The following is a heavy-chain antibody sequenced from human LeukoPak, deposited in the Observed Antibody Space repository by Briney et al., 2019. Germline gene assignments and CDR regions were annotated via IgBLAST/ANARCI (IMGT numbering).Heavy chain of an antibody. Sequence: PGGSLRLSCAASGFTFSSYSINWVRQAPGKGLEWVSSISSSSSYIYYADSVKGRFTISRDNAKNTLYLQMNSLRAEDTAVYYCARDLGSGEFDPWGQGTLVTVSS. V-gene: IGHV3-21*01. CDR2: ISSSSSYI. CDR1: GFTFSSYS. CDR3: ARDLGSGEFDP. J-gene: IGHJ5*02. D-gene: IGHD3-10*01.